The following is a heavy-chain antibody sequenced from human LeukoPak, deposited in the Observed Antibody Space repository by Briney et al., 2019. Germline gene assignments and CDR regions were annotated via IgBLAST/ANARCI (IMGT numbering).Heavy chain of an antibody. D-gene: IGHD3-22*01. CDR2: IKQDGSEK. J-gene: IGHJ4*02. CDR3: XXXXXXXYDSSGYSQYYFDY. CDR1: GFTFSNYG. V-gene: IGHV3-7*01. Sequence: PGGSLRLSCAASGFTFSNYGMHWVRQAPGKGLEWVANIKQDGSEKYYVDSLKGRFTISRDNAKNSLYLQMNSLRVEDTAVYYXXXXXXXXYDSSGYSQYYFDYGGQGTLVTVSS.